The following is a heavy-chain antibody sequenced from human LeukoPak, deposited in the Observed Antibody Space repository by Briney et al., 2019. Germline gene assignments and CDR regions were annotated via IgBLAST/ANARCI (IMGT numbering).Heavy chain of an antibody. V-gene: IGHV4-59*01. CDR1: GGSISSYY. CDR2: IYYSGST. CDR3: ASGAAAGNYYYYGMDV. Sequence: SETLSLTCTVSGGSISSYYWSWIRQPPGKGLEWIGYIYYSGSTNYNPSLKSRVTISVDTSKNQFSLKLSSVTAADTAVYYCASGAAAGNYYYYGMDVWGQGTTVTVSS. J-gene: IGHJ6*02. D-gene: IGHD6-13*01.